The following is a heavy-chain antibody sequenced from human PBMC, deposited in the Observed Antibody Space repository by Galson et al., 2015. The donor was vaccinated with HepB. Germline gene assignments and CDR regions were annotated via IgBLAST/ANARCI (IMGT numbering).Heavy chain of an antibody. V-gene: IGHV3-30-3*01. CDR3: ARDLGYYYGSGEWGVDY. CDR1: GFTFRNYA. D-gene: IGHD3-10*01. CDR2: ISYDGNNK. J-gene: IGHJ4*02. Sequence: SLRLSCAASGFTFRNYAMHWVRQAPGKGLEWVAAISYDGNNKYYPDSVKGRFTISRDNSKNTLYLQVNSLRTEDAAVYYCARDLGYYYGSGEWGVDYWGQGTLVTVSS.